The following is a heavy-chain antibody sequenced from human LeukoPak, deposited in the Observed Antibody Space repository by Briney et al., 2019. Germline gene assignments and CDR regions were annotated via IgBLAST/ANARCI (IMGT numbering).Heavy chain of an antibody. CDR2: ISYDGSKK. Sequence: GRSLRLSCAAYGFTLSSYAMHWVRQAEGKGLEWVAVISYDGSKKYYADSVKGRFTISRDNSKNPLYLQMNSLRAEDTAVYYCARGGWELLHRDGWEANYWGQGTLVTVSS. J-gene: IGHJ4*02. CDR1: GFTLSSYA. D-gene: IGHD1-26*01. V-gene: IGHV3-30-3*01. CDR3: ARGGWELLHRDGWEANY.